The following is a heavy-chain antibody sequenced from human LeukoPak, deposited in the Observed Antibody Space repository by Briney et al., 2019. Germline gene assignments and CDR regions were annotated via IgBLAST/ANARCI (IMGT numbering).Heavy chain of an antibody. CDR2: IRSKGYGEAT. CDR1: GFTFGDYD. J-gene: IGHJ6*02. CDR3: TRVLDYGQDYYYGMDF. Sequence: GRSLRLSCTASGFTFGDYDMRWVGQAPGKGREGVGFIRSKGYGEATEYAAGVKGRFTISRDDSKSIAYLQMNSLKTEDTAVYYCTRVLDYGQDYYYGMDFWVQGTTVTVSS. D-gene: IGHD4-17*01. V-gene: IGHV3-49*04.